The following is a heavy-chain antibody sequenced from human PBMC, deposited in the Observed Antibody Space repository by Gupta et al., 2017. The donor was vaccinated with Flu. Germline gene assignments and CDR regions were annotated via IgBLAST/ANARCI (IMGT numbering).Heavy chain of an antibody. CDR2: ISDDGRKK. V-gene: IGHV3-30*03. J-gene: IGHJ5*02. CDR3: ARDPIPAEVEPPTIGPRWLDH. Sequence: EGVAGISDDGRKKEYVDSEQGRFTISRDNSKNTLYLKMDSLRPADTAMYFCARDPIPAEVEPPTIGPRWLDHWGQGTLDTVSS. D-gene: IGHD2-2*01.